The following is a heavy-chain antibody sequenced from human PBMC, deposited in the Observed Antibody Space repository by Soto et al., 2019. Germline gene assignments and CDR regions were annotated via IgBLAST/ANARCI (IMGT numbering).Heavy chain of an antibody. D-gene: IGHD3-3*01. CDR3: ARVLYYDFWSGMDV. CDR2: IYHSGST. Sequence: QLQLQESGSGLVKPSQTLSLTCAVSGGSISSGGYSWSWIRQPPGKGLEWIGYIYHSGSTYYNPSLKSRVTISVDRSKTQFSLKLSSVTAADTAVYYCARVLYYDFWSGMDVWGQGTTVTVSS. J-gene: IGHJ6*02. V-gene: IGHV4-30-2*01. CDR1: GGSISSGGYS.